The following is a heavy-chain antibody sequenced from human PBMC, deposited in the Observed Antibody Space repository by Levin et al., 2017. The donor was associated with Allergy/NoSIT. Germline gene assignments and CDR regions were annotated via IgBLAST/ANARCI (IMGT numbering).Heavy chain of an antibody. V-gene: IGHV3-33*03. CDR1: GFTFPTFG. Sequence: LSLTCAASGFTFPTFGMHWVRQAPGKGLEWVAVIWYDGSNKYYADSVKGRFTISRDDSKRTLHLQMDTVRAEDTAVYYCARGDISGWSSYSYNLDVWGPGTTVTVSS. CDR3: ARGDISGWSSYSYNLDV. J-gene: IGHJ6*02. CDR2: IWYDGSNK. D-gene: IGHD6-19*01.